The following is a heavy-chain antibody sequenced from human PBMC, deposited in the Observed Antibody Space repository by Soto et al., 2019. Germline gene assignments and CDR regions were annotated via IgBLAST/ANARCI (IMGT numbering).Heavy chain of an antibody. CDR3: AKPVVPGLYYYYGMDV. CDR1: GFTFSSYA. CDR2: ISGSGGST. D-gene: IGHD2-2*01. V-gene: IGHV3-23*01. Sequence: GGSLRLSCAASGFTFSSYAMSWVRQAPGKGLEWVSAISGSGGSTYYADSVKGRFTISRDNSKNTLYLQMNSLRAEDTAVYYCAKPVVPGLYYYYGMDVWGQGTTVTVSS. J-gene: IGHJ6*02.